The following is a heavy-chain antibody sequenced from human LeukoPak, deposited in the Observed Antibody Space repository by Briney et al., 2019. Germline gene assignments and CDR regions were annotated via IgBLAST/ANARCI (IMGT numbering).Heavy chain of an antibody. CDR2: INQDGSEK. V-gene: IGHV3-7*03. J-gene: IGHJ4*02. CDR3: GRAMDY. CDR1: GFNFSSYW. Sequence: GGSLRLSCAASGFNFSSYWMNWVRQAPGKGLEWVANINQDGSEKYYVDSVKGRFTISRDNAKNSLYLQMNSLRAEDTAVYYCGRAMDYWGQGTLVTVSS.